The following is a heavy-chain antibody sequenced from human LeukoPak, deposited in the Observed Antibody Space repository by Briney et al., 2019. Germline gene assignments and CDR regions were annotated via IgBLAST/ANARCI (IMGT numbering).Heavy chain of an antibody. CDR3: AREGGFGYDVAFDT. V-gene: IGHV3-48*04. Sequence: PGGSVRLSCAASGFTFSNYAMSWVRQAPGKGLEWISYISGSSDSIFYADSLEGRFTVSRDNAKNSVYLQMNSLRAEDTAVYYCAREGGFGYDVAFDTWGHGTTVTVST. CDR1: GFTFSNYA. CDR2: ISGSSDSI. J-gene: IGHJ3*02. D-gene: IGHD3-16*02.